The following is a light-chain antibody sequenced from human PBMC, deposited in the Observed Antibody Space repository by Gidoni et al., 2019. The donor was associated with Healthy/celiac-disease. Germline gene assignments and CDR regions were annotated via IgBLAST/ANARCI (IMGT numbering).Light chain of an antibody. V-gene: IGKV3-15*01. J-gene: IGKJ2*04. Sequence: EIVMTQSPATLSVSPGERATLSCRASQSVSSNLAWYQQKPGQAPRLLIDGASTRATGIPARFSGSGSGTEFTLTISSLQSEDFAVYYCQQYNNWPPCSFGQXTKLEIK. CDR2: GAS. CDR3: QQYNNWPPCS. CDR1: QSVSSN.